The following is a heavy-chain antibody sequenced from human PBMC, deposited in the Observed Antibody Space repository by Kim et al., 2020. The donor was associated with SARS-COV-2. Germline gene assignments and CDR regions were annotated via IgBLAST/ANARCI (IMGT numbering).Heavy chain of an antibody. CDR1: GFTFSSYD. D-gene: IGHD4-17*01. V-gene: IGHV3-13*01. J-gene: IGHJ6*02. CDR2: IGTAGDT. CDR3: ARDRLSKATVSNYYYYGMDV. Sequence: GGSLRLSCAASGFTFSSYDMHWVRQATGKGLEWVSAIGTAGDTYYPGSVKGRFTISRENAKNSLYLQMNSLRAGDTAVYYCARDRLSKATVSNYYYYGMDVWGQGTTVTVSS.